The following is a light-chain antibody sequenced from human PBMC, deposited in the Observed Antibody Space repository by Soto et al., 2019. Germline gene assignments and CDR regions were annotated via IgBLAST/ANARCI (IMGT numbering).Light chain of an antibody. CDR3: QQRRDWPPLT. CDR1: QNVDIY. Sequence: EVVLTQSPVTLALSPGERATLSCRASQNVDIYVAWYQQRPGQAPRLLIYDASNRATGIPARFSGGGSGTDFTLTISSLEPEDFAVYYCQQRRDWPPLTFGGGTQVEIK. V-gene: IGKV3-11*01. CDR2: DAS. J-gene: IGKJ4*01.